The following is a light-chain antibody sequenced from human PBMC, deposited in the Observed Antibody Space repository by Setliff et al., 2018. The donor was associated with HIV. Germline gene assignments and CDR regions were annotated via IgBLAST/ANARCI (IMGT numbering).Light chain of an antibody. V-gene: IGLV2-14*01. J-gene: IGLJ1*01. CDR2: EVT. CDR1: SSDVGGYNY. Sequence: QSALTQPASVSESPGQSITISCTGTSSDVGGYNYVSWFQHHPGKAPKLIIYEVTNRPSGIPNRFSGSKSGNTASLTISGLQAEDEADYYCSSYTSSSTHYVFGTGTKVTVL. CDR3: SSYTSSSTHYV.